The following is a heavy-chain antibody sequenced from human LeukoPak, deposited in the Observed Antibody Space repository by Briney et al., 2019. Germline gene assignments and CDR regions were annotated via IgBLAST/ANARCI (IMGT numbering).Heavy chain of an antibody. D-gene: IGHD7-27*01. V-gene: IGHV3-74*01. CDR3: ARDLTGPFDY. J-gene: IGHJ4*02. CDR1: GFTFSSYG. CDR2: ITPDGSTT. Sequence: GRSLRLSCAASGFTFSSYGMHWVRQVPGKGLIWVSRITPDGSTTRYADSVQGRFTISRDNAKNTLYLQMNSLGVEDTAVYYCARDLTGPFDYWGQGTLVTVSS.